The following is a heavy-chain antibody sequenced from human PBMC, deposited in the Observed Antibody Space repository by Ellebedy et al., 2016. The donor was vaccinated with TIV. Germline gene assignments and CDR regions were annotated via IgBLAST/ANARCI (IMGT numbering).Heavy chain of an antibody. CDR3: ARLGEYSSGWYIRH. D-gene: IGHD6-19*01. V-gene: IGHV5-51*01. J-gene: IGHJ4*02. CDR2: IYPGNSDT. Sequence: GESLKISCKGSGYSFSTHWIAWVRQMPGKGLEWMGTIYPGNSDTRYSPSFQGHVTTPADKSISTAYLQWSSLTDSDTATYYCARLGEYSSGWYIRHWGQGTLVTVSS. CDR1: GYSFSTHW.